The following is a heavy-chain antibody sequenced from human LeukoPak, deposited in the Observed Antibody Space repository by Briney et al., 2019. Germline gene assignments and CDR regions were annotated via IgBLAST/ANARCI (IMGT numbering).Heavy chain of an antibody. CDR3: ARDGWYSSGGAFDI. CDR1: GFTFSSYD. Sequence: GGSLRLSCAASGFTFSSYDMNWVRQAPGKGLEWVSYISSSGSTIYYADSVKGRFTISRDNAKNTLYLQMNSLRGEGTAVYYCARDGWYSSGGAFDIWGQGTMVTVSS. V-gene: IGHV3-48*03. CDR2: ISSSGSTI. D-gene: IGHD6-25*01. J-gene: IGHJ3*02.